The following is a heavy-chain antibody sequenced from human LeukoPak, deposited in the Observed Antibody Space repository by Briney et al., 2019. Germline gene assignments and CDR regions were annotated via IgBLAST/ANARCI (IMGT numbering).Heavy chain of an antibody. CDR1: GFTFSNFW. CDR3: ARDSSSWYSY. V-gene: IGHV3-7*01. Sequence: GGSLRLSCAASGFTFSNFWMSWVRQAPGKGLEWVANIKQDASEKYYVDFVKGRLSISRANDKNSLYLQLNRLRAEDTAVYYCARDSSSWYSYWGRGTLVTVSS. J-gene: IGHJ4*02. D-gene: IGHD6-13*01. CDR2: IKQDASEK.